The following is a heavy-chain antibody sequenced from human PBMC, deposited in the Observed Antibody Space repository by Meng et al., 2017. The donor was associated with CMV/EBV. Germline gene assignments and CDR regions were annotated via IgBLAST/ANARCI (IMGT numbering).Heavy chain of an antibody. D-gene: IGHD6-19*01. J-gene: IGHJ4*02. CDR3: ARAWGSGGDFDY. CDR1: GGSISSGSYY. V-gene: IGHV4-61*02. CDR2: IYTSGST. Sequence: CTVSGGSISSGSYYWRWIRQPAGKGLEWIGRIYTSGSTNYNPSLKSRVTISVDTSKNQFSLKLSSVTAADTAVYYCARAWGSGGDFDYWGQGTLVTVSS.